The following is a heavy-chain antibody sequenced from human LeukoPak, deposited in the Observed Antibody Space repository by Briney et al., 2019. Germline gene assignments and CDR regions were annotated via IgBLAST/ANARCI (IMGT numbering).Heavy chain of an antibody. CDR1: GHTLTSYD. J-gene: IGHJ5*02. Sequence: GASVKLSCKSSGHTLTSYDINWVRQPTGQGLEWVGWMNPNSGNTGYAEKFQGRVTMTRNTSISTAYMELSSLRSEDTAVYYCARADCSSTSCSSWFDPWGQGTLVTVSS. CDR2: MNPNSGNT. CDR3: ARADCSSTSCSSWFDP. V-gene: IGHV1-8*01. D-gene: IGHD2-2*01.